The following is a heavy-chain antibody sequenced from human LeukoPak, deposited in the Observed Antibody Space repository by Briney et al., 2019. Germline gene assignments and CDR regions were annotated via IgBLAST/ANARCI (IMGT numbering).Heavy chain of an antibody. V-gene: IGHV3-33*01. CDR3: ARERSGSYCL. CDR1: GFTFSSYG. CDR2: IWYDGSNK. D-gene: IGHD1-26*01. J-gene: IGHJ4*02. Sequence: PGRSLRLSCAASGFTFSSYGMHWVRQAPGKGLEWVAVIWYDGSNKYYADSVEGRFTISRDNSKNTLYLQMNSLRAEDTAVYYCARERSGSYCLWGQGTLVTVSS.